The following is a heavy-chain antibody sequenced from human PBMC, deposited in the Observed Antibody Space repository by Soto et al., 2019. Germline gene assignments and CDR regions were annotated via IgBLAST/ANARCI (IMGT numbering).Heavy chain of an antibody. CDR2: INHSGST. V-gene: IGHV4-34*01. D-gene: IGHD1-26*01. J-gene: IGHJ5*02. CDR3: ARHRLVGATGVFRWFDP. CDR1: GGSFSGYY. Sequence: SETLSLTCAVYGGSFSGYYCSWIRQPPGKGLEWIGEINHSGSTNYNPALKSRVTISVDTSKNQFSLKLSSVTAADTAVEYGARHRLVGATGVFRWFDPWGQGTLVTVSS.